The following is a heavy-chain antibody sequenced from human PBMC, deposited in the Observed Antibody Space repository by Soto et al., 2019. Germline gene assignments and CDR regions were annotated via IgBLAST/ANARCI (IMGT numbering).Heavy chain of an antibody. V-gene: IGHV4-34*01. CDR3: ERGWQLVTDY. Sequence: SETLSLTCAVYGGSFSGYYWSWIRQPPGKGLEWIGEINHSGSTNYNPSLKSRVTISVDTSKNQFSLKLSSVTDADKAVYYCERGWQLVTDYWGQGTLVTVSS. CDR2: INHSGST. J-gene: IGHJ4*02. D-gene: IGHD6-6*01. CDR1: GGSFSGYY.